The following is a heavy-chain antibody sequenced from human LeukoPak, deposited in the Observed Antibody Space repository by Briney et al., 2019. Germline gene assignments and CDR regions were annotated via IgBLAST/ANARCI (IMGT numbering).Heavy chain of an antibody. J-gene: IGHJ4*02. D-gene: IGHD2-21*02. CDR2: ISYDGSNK. Sequence: GGSLRLSCAASGFTFSSYGMHWVRQAPGKGQEWVAVISYDGSNKYYADSVKGRFTISRDNSKNTLYLQMNSLRAEDTAVYYCAKDGPPVVVTAIPTYYFDYWGQGTLVTVSS. V-gene: IGHV3-30*18. CDR1: GFTFSSYG. CDR3: AKDGPPVVVTAIPTYYFDY.